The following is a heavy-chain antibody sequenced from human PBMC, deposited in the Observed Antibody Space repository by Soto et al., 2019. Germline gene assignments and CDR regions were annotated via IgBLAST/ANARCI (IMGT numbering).Heavy chain of an antibody. CDR1: GFTFSSYG. D-gene: IGHD1-26*01. J-gene: IGHJ3*02. V-gene: IGHV3-33*01. CDR2: IWYDGSNK. CDR3: ARGGWEEMDAFDI. Sequence: GGSLRLSCAASGFTFSSYGMHWVRQAPGKGLEWVAVIWYDGSNKYYADSVKGRFTISRDNSKNTLYLQMNSLRAEDTAVYYCARGGWEEMDAFDIWGQGTMVTVSS.